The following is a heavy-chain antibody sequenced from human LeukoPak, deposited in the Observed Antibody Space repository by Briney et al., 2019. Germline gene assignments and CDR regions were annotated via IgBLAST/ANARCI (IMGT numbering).Heavy chain of an antibody. J-gene: IGHJ5*02. D-gene: IGHD6-19*01. CDR3: ATYADSSGWYDWFDP. V-gene: IGHV3-23*01. CDR2: ISGSGGST. CDR1: GFTFSSYA. Sequence: PGGSLRLSCAASGFTFSSYAMSWGRQAPGKGLEWVSAISGSGGSTYYVDSVKGRFTISRDNSKNQLYLQMNSLRAEDKAVYYCATYADSSGWYDWFDPWGQGTLVTVSS.